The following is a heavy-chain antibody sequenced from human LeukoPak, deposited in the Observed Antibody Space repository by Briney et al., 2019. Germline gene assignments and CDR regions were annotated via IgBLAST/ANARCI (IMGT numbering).Heavy chain of an antibody. CDR1: GFTFSSYG. CDR2: IRYDGSNK. D-gene: IGHD5-24*01. V-gene: IGHV3-30*02. CDR3: ARWGLGKGEAFDI. J-gene: IGHJ3*02. Sequence: GGSLRLSCAASGFTFSSYGMHWVRQAPGKGLEWVAFIRYDGSNKYYADSVKGRFTISRDNSKNTLYLQMNSLRAEDTAVYYCARWGLGKGEAFDIWGQGTMVTVSS.